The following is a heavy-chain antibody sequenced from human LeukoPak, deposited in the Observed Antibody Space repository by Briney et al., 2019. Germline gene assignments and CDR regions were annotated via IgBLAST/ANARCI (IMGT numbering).Heavy chain of an antibody. D-gene: IGHD5-18*01. Sequence: PGGSLRLSCAASGFTFSSYEMNWVRQAPGKGLEWVSFISSSGRTIYYAESVKGRFTISRDNAKTSLYLHMNSLRAEDTAVYYCARHLSGVTGYTYGRGIDYWGQGTLVTVSS. V-gene: IGHV3-48*03. CDR2: ISSSGRTI. J-gene: IGHJ4*02. CDR1: GFTFSSYE. CDR3: ARHLSGVTGYTYGRGIDY.